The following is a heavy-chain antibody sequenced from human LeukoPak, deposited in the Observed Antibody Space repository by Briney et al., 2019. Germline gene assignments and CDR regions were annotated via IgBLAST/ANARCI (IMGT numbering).Heavy chain of an antibody. Sequence: GGSLRLSCAASGFAFSTYSMSWVRQAPGKGLEWVSAINSGGVTYYPDSVKGRFTISRDNSKNTLYLQMNSLRAEDTAVYYCAKALVPYCSGGSCYSFDYWGQGTLVTVSS. V-gene: IGHV3-23*01. J-gene: IGHJ4*02. CDR3: AKALVPYCSGGSCYSFDY. CDR2: INSGGVT. D-gene: IGHD2-15*01. CDR1: GFAFSTYS.